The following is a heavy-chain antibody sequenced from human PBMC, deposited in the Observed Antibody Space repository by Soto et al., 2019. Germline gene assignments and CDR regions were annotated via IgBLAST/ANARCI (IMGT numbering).Heavy chain of an antibody. CDR3: AREWELLAFDI. V-gene: IGHV3-48*03. J-gene: IGHJ3*02. Sequence: GGSLRLSCAASGFTFSGYEMNWVRQAPGKGLEWVSYISSSGSTIYYADSVKGRFTISRDNAKNSLYLQMNSLRAEDTAVYYCAREWELLAFDIWGQGTMVTVSS. CDR1: GFTFSGYE. D-gene: IGHD1-26*01. CDR2: ISSSGSTI.